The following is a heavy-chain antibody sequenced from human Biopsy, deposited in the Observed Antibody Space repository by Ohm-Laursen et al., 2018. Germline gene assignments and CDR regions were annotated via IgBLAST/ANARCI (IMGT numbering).Heavy chain of an antibody. CDR3: ARHPTGFWFDP. V-gene: IGHV4-39*01. CDR2: IYNTETT. Sequence: SETLSLTCTVSGGSISSSTTYYWAWLRQPPGKGLEWIGSIYNTETTFYNPSLKCRVTISVDTSTNQFSLKVSSVTAADTALYFCARHPTGFWFDPWGHGTLVTASS. CDR1: GGSISSSTTYY. J-gene: IGHJ5*02.